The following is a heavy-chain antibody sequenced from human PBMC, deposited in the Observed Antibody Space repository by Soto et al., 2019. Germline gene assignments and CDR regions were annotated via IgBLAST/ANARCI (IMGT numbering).Heavy chain of an antibody. V-gene: IGHV4-59*08. CDR3: ARGPGGDKVDY. D-gene: IGHD2-21*02. J-gene: IGHJ4*02. CDR2: ISYIGNT. Sequence: PSETLSLTCTVSGASMNMYSWSWIRQPPGKRLEWIGYISYIGNTNYHPSLKSRVTISIDTSKNQFSLRLSSVTAADTAVYYCARGPGGDKVDYWGQGALVTVSS. CDR1: GASMNMYS.